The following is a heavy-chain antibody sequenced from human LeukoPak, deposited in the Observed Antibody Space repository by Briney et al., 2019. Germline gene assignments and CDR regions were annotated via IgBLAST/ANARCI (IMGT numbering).Heavy chain of an antibody. CDR3: ACSGSYYHQNWFDP. J-gene: IGHJ5*02. CDR1: GGSISSYY. D-gene: IGHD1-26*01. Sequence: SETLSLTCTVSGGSISSYYWSWIRQPPGKGLEWIGYIYYSGSTNYNPSLKSRVTISVDTSKNQFSLKLSSVTAADTAVYYCACSGSYYHQNWFDPWGQGTLVTVSS. V-gene: IGHV4-59*01. CDR2: IYYSGST.